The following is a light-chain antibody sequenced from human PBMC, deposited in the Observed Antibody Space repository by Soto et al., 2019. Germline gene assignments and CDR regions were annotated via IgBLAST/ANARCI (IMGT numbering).Light chain of an antibody. J-gene: IGKJ5*01. CDR3: QQRSNWPPWIT. CDR2: RTS. V-gene: IGKV3-11*01. Sequence: EIVMTQSPATLPVSPGERATLSCRASQRISSNLAGYQQKPCQAPMLLMFRTSSRATGFPARFSGSGSGTDFTLTISSLEPEDFAVYYCQQRSNWPPWITFGQGTRLEIK. CDR1: QRISSN.